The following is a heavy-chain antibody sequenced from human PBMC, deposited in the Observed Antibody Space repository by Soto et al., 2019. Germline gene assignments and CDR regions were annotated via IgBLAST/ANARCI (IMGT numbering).Heavy chain of an antibody. V-gene: IGHV4-61*08. J-gene: IGHJ6*02. Sequence: SETLSLTCTVSGGSISDGYYWSWIRQHPGKGLEWIGYISYTGSANYNASLKSRLTISVDTSKNQFSLKLSSVTAADTALYYCARVNYGDYYYGMDVWGQGTTVTVSS. CDR3: ARVNYGDYYYGMDV. CDR2: ISYTGSA. D-gene: IGHD4-17*01. CDR1: GGSISDGYY.